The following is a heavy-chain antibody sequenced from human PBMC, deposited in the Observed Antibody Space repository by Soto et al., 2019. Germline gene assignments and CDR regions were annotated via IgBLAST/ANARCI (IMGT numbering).Heavy chain of an antibody. J-gene: IGHJ5*02. CDR1: GGTFSSYA. V-gene: IGHV1-69*01. D-gene: IGHD2-21*02. Sequence: QVQLVQSGAEVKKPGSSVKVSCKASGGTFSSYAISWVRQAPGQGLEWMGGIIPIFGTANYAQKFQGRVTITADESTSTAYMELSSLRSEDTAVYYCATIHDSLAYCGGDCYYNWFDPWGQGTLVTVSS. CDR3: ATIHDSLAYCGGDCYYNWFDP. CDR2: IIPIFGTA.